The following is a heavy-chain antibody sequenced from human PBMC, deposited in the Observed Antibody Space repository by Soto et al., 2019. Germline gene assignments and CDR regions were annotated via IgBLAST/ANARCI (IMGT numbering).Heavy chain of an antibody. CDR1: GYTFTSYG. D-gene: IGHD2-2*03. J-gene: IGHJ6*02. CDR2: ISAYNGNT. V-gene: IGHV1-18*01. Sequence: GASVKVSCKASGYTFTSYGISWVRQAPGQGLEWMGWISAYNGNTNYAQKLQGRVTMTTDTSTSTAYMELRSLRSDDTAVYYCARDYGYCSSTSCYLIYYYYGMDVWGQGTTVTVSS. CDR3: ARDYGYCSSTSCYLIYYYYGMDV.